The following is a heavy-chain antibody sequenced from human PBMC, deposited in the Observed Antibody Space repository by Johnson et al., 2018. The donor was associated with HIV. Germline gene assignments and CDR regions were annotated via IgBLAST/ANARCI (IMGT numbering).Heavy chain of an antibody. CDR3: VSSAQWSGWPPGAFDI. D-gene: IGHD6-19*01. CDR1: GFTFDDYA. Sequence: VQLVESGGGLVQPGRSLRLSCAASGFTFDDYAMHWVRQAPGKGLEWVSGISWNSGSIGYADSVKGRFTISRDNAKNSLYLQMNSLRAEDTAVYYCVSSAQWSGWPPGAFDIWGQGTMVTVSS. V-gene: IGHV3-9*01. J-gene: IGHJ3*02. CDR2: ISWNSGSI.